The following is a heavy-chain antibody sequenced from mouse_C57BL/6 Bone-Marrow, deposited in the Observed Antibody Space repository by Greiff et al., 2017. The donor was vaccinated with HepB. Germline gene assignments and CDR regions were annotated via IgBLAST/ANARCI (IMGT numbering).Heavy chain of an antibody. CDR3: ARYYGSSPFAY. D-gene: IGHD1-1*01. Sequence: QVQLKQSGAELARPGASVKLSCKASGYTFPSYGISWVKQRTGQGLEWIGEIYPRSGNTYYNEKFKGKATLTADKSSSTAYMELRSLTSEDSAVYFCARYYGSSPFAYWGQGTLVTVSA. CDR2: IYPRSGNT. CDR1: GYTFPSYG. V-gene: IGHV1-81*01. J-gene: IGHJ3*01.